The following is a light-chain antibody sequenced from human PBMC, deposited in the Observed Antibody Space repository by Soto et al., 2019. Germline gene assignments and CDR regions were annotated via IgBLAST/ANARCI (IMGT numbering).Light chain of an antibody. Sequence: EILSTRSPGRLSLSPAETSTLSGGSSQSVSSSYLAWYQQKPGQAPRLLIYGASSRATGVPDRFSGSGSETDFTLTISRLEPEDFAVYYCQQCGSTPLTFGQGTKVDI. CDR1: QSVSSSY. CDR2: GAS. CDR3: QQCGSTPLT. J-gene: IGKJ1*01. V-gene: IGKV3-20*01.